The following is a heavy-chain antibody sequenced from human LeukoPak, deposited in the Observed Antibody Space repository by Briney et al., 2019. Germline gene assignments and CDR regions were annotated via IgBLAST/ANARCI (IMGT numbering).Heavy chain of an antibody. D-gene: IGHD2-2*01. V-gene: IGHV1-2*02. CDR3: AREGEDCNSTSCYVIDY. Sequence: ASVKVSCKASGYTFTSYGISWVRQAPGQGLEWMGWINPNSGGTNYAQKFQGRVTMTRDTSISTAYMELSRLRSDDTAVYYCAREGEDCNSTSCYVIDYWGQGTLVTVSS. J-gene: IGHJ4*02. CDR1: GYTFTSYG. CDR2: INPNSGGT.